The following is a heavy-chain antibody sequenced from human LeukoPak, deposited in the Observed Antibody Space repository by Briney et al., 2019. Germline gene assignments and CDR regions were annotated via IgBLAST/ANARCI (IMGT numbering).Heavy chain of an antibody. J-gene: IGHJ4*02. CDR1: GFTFSSYA. Sequence: PGGSLRLSCAASGFTFSSYAMSWVRQAPGKGLEWVSAISGSGGSTYYADSVKGRFTISRDNSKNTLYLQMNSLRAEDTAVYYCARSRIVVVPAANDYWGQGTLVTVSS. V-gene: IGHV3-23*01. CDR2: ISGSGGST. CDR3: ARSRIVVVPAANDY. D-gene: IGHD2-2*01.